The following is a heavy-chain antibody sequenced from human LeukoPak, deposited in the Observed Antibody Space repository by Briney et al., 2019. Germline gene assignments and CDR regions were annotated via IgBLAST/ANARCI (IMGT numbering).Heavy chain of an antibody. CDR1: GFTFSTYG. D-gene: IGHD3-10*01. CDR3: AKSSGDSYFDY. CDR2: IQNDEIDK. Sequence: GGSLRLSCTASGFTFSTYGMHWVRQAPGKGLEWVAFIQNDEIDKFYADSVKGRFTISRDNAKNSLYLQMNSLRAEDTALCYCAKSSGDSYFDYWGQGTLVTVSS. V-gene: IGHV3-30*02. J-gene: IGHJ4*02.